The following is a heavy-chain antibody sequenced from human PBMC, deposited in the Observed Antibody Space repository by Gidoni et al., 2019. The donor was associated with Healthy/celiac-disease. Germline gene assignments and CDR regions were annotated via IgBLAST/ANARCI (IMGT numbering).Heavy chain of an antibody. D-gene: IGHD2-15*01. CDR3: AKDIGGGYCSGGSCYTSGYYYGMDV. CDR2: ISWNSGSI. J-gene: IGHJ6*02. Sequence: EVQLVESGGGLVQPGRSLSLSCPASGFPFDDFSMHWVRPAPGKGLVWVSGISWNSGSIGYADSVKGRFTISRDNAKNSLYLQMNSLRAEDTALYYCAKDIGGGYCSGGSCYTSGYYYGMDVWGQGTTVTVSS. CDR1: GFPFDDFS. V-gene: IGHV3-9*01.